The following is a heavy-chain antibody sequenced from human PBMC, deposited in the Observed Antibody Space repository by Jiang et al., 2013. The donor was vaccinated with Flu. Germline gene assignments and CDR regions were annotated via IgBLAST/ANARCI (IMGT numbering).Heavy chain of an antibody. CDR3: AREIAAARGAFDI. Sequence: LLKPSETLSLTCSVYDGSLSGYYWSWVRQASGKGLEWFGEISHRGGTNYNPSLKSRVTISVDTSKNQFSLKLNSVTAADTAVYYCAREIAAARGAFDIWG. V-gene: IGHV4-34*01. CDR2: ISHRGGT. CDR1: DGSLSGYY. D-gene: IGHD6-13*01. J-gene: IGHJ3*02.